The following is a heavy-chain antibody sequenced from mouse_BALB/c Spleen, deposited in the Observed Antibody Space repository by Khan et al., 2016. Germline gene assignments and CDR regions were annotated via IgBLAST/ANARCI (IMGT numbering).Heavy chain of an antibody. V-gene: IGHV3-2*02. J-gene: IGHJ4*01. D-gene: IGHD2-1*01. CDR2: INYSGST. Sequence: EVQLQESGPGLVKPSQSLSLTCTVSGYSITRDYAWNWIRQFPGNKLEWMGYINYSGSTTYNPSLKSRISVSRDTSKNQFFLRLISVTAEDTATYYSASLYYGNYDAMDYWGQGTSVTVSS. CDR1: GYSITRDYA. CDR3: ASLYYGNYDAMDY.